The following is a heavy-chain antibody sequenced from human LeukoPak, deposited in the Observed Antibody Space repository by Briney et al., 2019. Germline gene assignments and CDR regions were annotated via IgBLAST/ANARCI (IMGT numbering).Heavy chain of an antibody. J-gene: IGHJ2*01. Sequence: PSETLSLTCTVSGGSISSGGYYWNWIRQPAGKGLEWIGRIKTSGSTNYNSSLKSRVTISVDTSKNQFSLKLNSVTAADTAVYYCARLYSISIHGYFDLWGRGTLVTVSS. D-gene: IGHD6-13*01. CDR1: GGSISSGGYY. CDR2: IKTSGST. CDR3: ARLYSISIHGYFDL. V-gene: IGHV4-61*02.